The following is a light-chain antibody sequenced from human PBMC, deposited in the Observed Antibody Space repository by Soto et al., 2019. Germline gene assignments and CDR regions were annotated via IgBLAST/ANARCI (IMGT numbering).Light chain of an antibody. Sequence: DIQMTQSPSTLSASVGDRVTITCRASQRISSRLAWYQQKPGKAPKLLIYKASSLESGVPSRFSGSGSGTEFTLTISSLQPDDFATYYCQQYNSYPRTFGQGTKVEIK. CDR3: QQYNSYPRT. CDR1: QRISSR. CDR2: KAS. V-gene: IGKV1-5*03. J-gene: IGKJ1*01.